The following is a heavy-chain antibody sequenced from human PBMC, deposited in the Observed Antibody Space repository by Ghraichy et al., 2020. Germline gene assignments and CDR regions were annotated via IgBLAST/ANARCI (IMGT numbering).Heavy chain of an antibody. CDR1: GYTFTSYG. V-gene: IGHV1-18*01. D-gene: IGHD5-24*01. CDR3: ARVEMATSASPSSGFDWAFDI. Sequence: ASVKVSCKASGYTFTSYGISWVRQAPGQGLEWMGWISAYNGNTNYAQKLQGRVTMTTDTSTSTAYMELRSLRSDDTAVYYCARVEMATSASPSSGFDWAFDIWGQGTTVTVSS. CDR2: ISAYNGNT. J-gene: IGHJ3*02.